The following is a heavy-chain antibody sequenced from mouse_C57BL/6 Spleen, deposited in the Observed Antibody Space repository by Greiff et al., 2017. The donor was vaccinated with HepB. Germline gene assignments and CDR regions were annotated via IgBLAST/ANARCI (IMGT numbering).Heavy chain of an antibody. CDR1: GFTFSSYA. CDR2: ISDGGSYT. D-gene: IGHD2-5*01. Sequence: EVQLVESGGGLVKPGGSLKLSCAASGFTFSSYAMSWVRQTPEKRLEWVATISDGGSYTYYPDNVKGRFTISRDNAKNNLYLQMSHLKSEDTAMYYCARDPYYSNWYYAMDYWGQGTSVTVSS. J-gene: IGHJ4*01. CDR3: ARDPYYSNWYYAMDY. V-gene: IGHV5-4*01.